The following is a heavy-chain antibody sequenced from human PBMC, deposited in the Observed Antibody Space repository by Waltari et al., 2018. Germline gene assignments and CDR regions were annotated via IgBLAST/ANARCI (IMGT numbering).Heavy chain of an antibody. J-gene: IGHJ2*01. V-gene: IGHV1-2*02. CDR3: VRDRQIAASGTEGGYFDP. CDR1: GYIFTDYY. CDR2: INTNSSGT. Sequence: VHLEQSEAELRKPGASVKVSCKTSGYIFTDYYLHWVRQAPGLGLEWLGWINTNSSGTKPAEKFTGRLTMTRDTSINTVFMEMTDLTSDDTGVYYCVRDRQIAASGTEGGYFDPWGPGTRVIVSS. D-gene: IGHD3-10*01.